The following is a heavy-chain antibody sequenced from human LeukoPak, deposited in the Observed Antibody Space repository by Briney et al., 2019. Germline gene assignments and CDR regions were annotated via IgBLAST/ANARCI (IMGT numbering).Heavy chain of an antibody. V-gene: IGHV1-58*01. D-gene: IGHD2/OR15-2a*01. CDR3: AADDQQLIL. Sequence: SVKVSCKASQFTFSNSAFQWVRQARGQRLEWMGWIVVGSGHTNYAQRFQERVIITRDMSTKTVYMELSSLKSEDTAVYYCAADDQQLILWGQGTLVAVSS. CDR2: IVVGSGHT. J-gene: IGHJ4*02. CDR1: QFTFSNSA.